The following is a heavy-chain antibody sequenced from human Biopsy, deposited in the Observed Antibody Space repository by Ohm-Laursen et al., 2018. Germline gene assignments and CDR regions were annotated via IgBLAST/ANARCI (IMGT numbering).Heavy chain of an antibody. Sequence: ATVKISCNVSGDRFSNYPISWVRQAPGQGPEWMGWISGYNGNTNYPQSLQGRVTLTTDASSSTAYMELRGLRSDDTAVYYCARDRHHAAGSYAGMDVWGQGTTVTVSS. D-gene: IGHD3-10*01. V-gene: IGHV1-18*01. CDR3: ARDRHHAAGSYAGMDV. CDR1: GDRFSNYP. J-gene: IGHJ6*02. CDR2: ISGYNGNT.